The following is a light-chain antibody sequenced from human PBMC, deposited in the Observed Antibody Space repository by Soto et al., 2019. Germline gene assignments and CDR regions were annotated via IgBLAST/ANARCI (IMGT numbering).Light chain of an antibody. CDR1: SSDVGGYNY. CDR2: EVN. V-gene: IGLV2-14*01. Sequence: QSVLTQPASVSGSPGQSITISCTGTSSDVGGYNYVSWYQQHPGKAPKLMIYEVNNRPSGASNRFSGSKSGNTASLTISGLQAEDEADYYCTSYTSKNTLVFGGGTKLTVL. J-gene: IGLJ2*01. CDR3: TSYTSKNTLV.